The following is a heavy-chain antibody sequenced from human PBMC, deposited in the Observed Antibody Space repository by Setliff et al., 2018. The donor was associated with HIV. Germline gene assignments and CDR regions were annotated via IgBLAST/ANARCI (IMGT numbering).Heavy chain of an antibody. Sequence: RGSLRLSCAASGFSFSNYHMHWVRQAPGRGLEWVSFIGKAGTKYYADSVKGRFTISRDNAKNSLYLQMNSLRAEDTAVYYCARDTVGLDYWGQGTLVTAPQ. CDR1: GFSFSNYH. D-gene: IGHD2-15*01. CDR3: ARDTVGLDY. J-gene: IGHJ4*02. CDR2: IGKAGTK. V-gene: IGHV3-48*03.